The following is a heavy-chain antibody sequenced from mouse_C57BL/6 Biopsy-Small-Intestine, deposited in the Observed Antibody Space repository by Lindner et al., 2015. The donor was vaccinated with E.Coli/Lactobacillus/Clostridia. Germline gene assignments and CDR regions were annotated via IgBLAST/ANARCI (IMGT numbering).Heavy chain of an antibody. CDR3: ARGDGYMFPY. CDR1: GYAFTNYL. D-gene: IGHD2-3*01. V-gene: IGHV1-54*01. CDR2: INPGSGGS. J-gene: IGHJ3*01. Sequence: VQLQESGSELVRAGTSVKVSCRTSGYAFTNYLIEWVKQRPGQGLEWIGVINPGSGGSNYNEYFKDKAILTADKSSSIAYMQLSSLTSEDSAVYFCARGDGYMFPYWGQGTLVTVSA.